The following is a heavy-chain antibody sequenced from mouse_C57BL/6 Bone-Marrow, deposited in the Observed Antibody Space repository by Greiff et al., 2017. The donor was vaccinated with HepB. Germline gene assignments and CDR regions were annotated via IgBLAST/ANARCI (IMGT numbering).Heavy chain of an antibody. J-gene: IGHJ2*01. CDR2: INPNYGTT. CDR1: GYSFTDYN. Sequence: EVQLQESGPELVKPGASVKISCKASGYSFTDYNMNWVKQSNGKSLEWIGVINPNYGTTSYNQKFKGKATLTVDQSSSTAYMQLNSLTSEDSAVYYCARGGYYGSSYYFDYWGQGTTLTVSS. D-gene: IGHD1-1*01. V-gene: IGHV1-39*01. CDR3: ARGGYYGSSYYFDY.